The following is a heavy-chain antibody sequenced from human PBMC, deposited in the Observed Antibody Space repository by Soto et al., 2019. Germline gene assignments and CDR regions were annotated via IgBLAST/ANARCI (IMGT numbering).Heavy chain of an antibody. J-gene: IGHJ3*02. Sequence: GGSLRLSCAASGFTFSSYWMSWVRQAPGKGLEWVANIKQDGSEKYYVDSVKGRFTISRDNAKNSLYLQMNSLRAEDTAGDYRAGDGRYCSGGGCRHDAFYIWGQGTMVTVSS. D-gene: IGHD2-15*01. V-gene: IGHV3-7*01. CDR1: GFTFSSYW. CDR3: AGDGRYCSGGGCRHDAFYI. CDR2: IKQDGSEK.